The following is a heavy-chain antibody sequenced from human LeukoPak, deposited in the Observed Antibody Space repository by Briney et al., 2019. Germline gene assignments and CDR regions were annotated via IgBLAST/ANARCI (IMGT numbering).Heavy chain of an antibody. CDR2: ISTSSSYI. J-gene: IGHJ5*02. Sequence: PGGSLRLSCAASGFTFSSYSMNWVRQAPGKGLEWVSSISTSSSYIYYADSVKGRFTISRDNAKNSLYLQMNSLRAEDTAVYYCARERSSGPNWFDPWGQGTLVTVSS. CDR3: ARERSSGPNWFDP. V-gene: IGHV3-21*01. D-gene: IGHD6-19*01. CDR1: GFTFSSYS.